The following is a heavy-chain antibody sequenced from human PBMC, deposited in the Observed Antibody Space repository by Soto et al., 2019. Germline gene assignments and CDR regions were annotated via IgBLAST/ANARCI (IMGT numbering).Heavy chain of an antibody. D-gene: IGHD4-17*01. CDR2: IYYSGST. CDR3: ARVSRGGDQVGDDAFDI. Sequence: QVQLQESGPGLVKPSQTLSLTCTVSGGSISSGDYYWSWIRQPPGKGLEWIGYIYYSGSTYYNPSLKSRVTISVDTSKNQFSLKLSSVTAADTAVYYCARVSRGGDQVGDDAFDIWGQGTMVTVSS. CDR1: GGSISSGDYY. V-gene: IGHV4-30-4*01. J-gene: IGHJ3*02.